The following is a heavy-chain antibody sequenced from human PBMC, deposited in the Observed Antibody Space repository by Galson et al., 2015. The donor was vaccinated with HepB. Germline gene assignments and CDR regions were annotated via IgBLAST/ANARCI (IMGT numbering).Heavy chain of an antibody. CDR1: AFTFSNYN. Sequence: SLRLSCAASAFTFSNYNMNWVRLVPGKGLEWVSSISGSSSFLYYADSVKGRFTISRDNAKNSLYLQMNSLRADDTAVYYCARSGGSGSHVFYYYGMDVWGQGTTVTVSS. CDR3: ARSGGSGSHVFYYYGMDV. CDR2: ISGSSSFL. V-gene: IGHV3-21*01. D-gene: IGHD3-10*01. J-gene: IGHJ6*02.